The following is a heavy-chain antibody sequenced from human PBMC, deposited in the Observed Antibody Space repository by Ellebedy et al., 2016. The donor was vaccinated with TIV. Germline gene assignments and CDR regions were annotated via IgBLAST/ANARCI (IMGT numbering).Heavy chain of an antibody. CDR1: GGSFSGYY. V-gene: IGHV4-34*01. CDR3: ARVGTTSPRDY. D-gene: IGHD2-2*01. CDR2: INHSGST. J-gene: IGHJ4*02. Sequence: MPSETLSLTCAVYGGSFSGYYWSWIRQPPGKGLEWIGEINHSGSTNYNPSLKSRVTISVDTSKNQFSLKLSSVTAADTAVYYCARVGTTSPRDYWGQGTLVTVSS.